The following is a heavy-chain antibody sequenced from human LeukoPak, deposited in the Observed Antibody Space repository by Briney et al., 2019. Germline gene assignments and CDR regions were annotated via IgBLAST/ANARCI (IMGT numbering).Heavy chain of an antibody. CDR1: GFTFSSYG. CDR3: AKGMAGRREYYFDY. J-gene: IGHJ4*02. CDR2: IRYDGSNK. V-gene: IGHV3-30*02. Sequence: GGSLRLSCAASGFTFSSYGMHWVRQAPGKGLEWVAFIRYDGSNKYYADSVKGRFTISRDNSKNTLYLQMNSLRAEDTAVYYCAKGMAGRREYYFDYWGQGTLVTVSS. D-gene: IGHD6-19*01.